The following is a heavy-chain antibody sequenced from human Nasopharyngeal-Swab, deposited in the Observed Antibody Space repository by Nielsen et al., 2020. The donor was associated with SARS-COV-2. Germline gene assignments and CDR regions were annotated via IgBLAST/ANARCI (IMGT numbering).Heavy chain of an antibody. V-gene: IGHV3-7*01. CDR3: ARDLDYYDSSGYDY. CDR2: IKQDGSEK. Sequence: GGSLRLSCAASGFTFSSYWMSWVRQAPGKGLEWVASIKQDGSEKYYVDSVKGRFTISRDNAKNSLYLQMNSLRAEDTAVYYCARDLDYYDSSGYDYWGQGTLVTVSS. CDR1: GFTFSSYW. J-gene: IGHJ4*02. D-gene: IGHD3-22*01.